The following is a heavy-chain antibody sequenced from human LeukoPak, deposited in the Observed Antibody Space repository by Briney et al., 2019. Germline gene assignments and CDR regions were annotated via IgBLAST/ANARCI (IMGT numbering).Heavy chain of an antibody. D-gene: IGHD5-12*01. CDR2: ISSSSSYI. CDR1: GFTFSSYS. V-gene: IGHV3-21*01. Sequence: GGSLRLSCAASGFTFSSYSMNWVRQAPGKGLEWVSSISSSSSYIYYADSVKGRFTISRDNDKNSLYLQMNSLRAEDTAVYYCARSPPSIVATGGYYFDYWGQGTLVTVSS. J-gene: IGHJ4*02. CDR3: ARSPPSIVATGGYYFDY.